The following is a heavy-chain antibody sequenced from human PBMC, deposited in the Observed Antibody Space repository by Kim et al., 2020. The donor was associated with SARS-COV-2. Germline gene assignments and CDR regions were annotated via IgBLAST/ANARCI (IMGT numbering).Heavy chain of an antibody. V-gene: IGHV3-48*02. CDR2: ISSSSSTI. CDR1: GFTFSSYS. D-gene: IGHD1-7*01. Sequence: GGSLRLSCAASGFTFSSYSMNWVRQAPGKGLEWVSYISSSSSTIYYADSVKGRFTISRDNAKNSLYLQMNSLRDEDTAVYYCARARRRGYNWNYVDAFDIWGQGTMVTVSS. CDR3: ARARRRGYNWNYVDAFDI. J-gene: IGHJ3*02.